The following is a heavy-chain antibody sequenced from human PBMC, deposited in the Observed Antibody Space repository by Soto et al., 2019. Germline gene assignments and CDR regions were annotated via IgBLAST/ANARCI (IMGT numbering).Heavy chain of an antibody. V-gene: IGHV4-59*01. CDR2: IYYSGST. CDR3: ARDTGFWNYDSSGYYPGWFAP. D-gene: IGHD3-22*01. CDR1: GASISSYS. Sequence: SETLSLTCTVSGASISSYSWCWIRKPPGRGLEWIGYIYYSGSTNYNPSLKSRVTISVDTSKNQFSLKLSSVTAADTAVYYCARDTGFWNYDSSGYYPGWFAPWARGTLVTVSP. J-gene: IGHJ5*02.